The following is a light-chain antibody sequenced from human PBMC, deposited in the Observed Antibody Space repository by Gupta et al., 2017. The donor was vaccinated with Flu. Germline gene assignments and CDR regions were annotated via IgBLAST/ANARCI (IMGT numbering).Light chain of an antibody. CDR3: QQFISYPWT. V-gene: IGKV1-5*03. Sequence: IQMTQSRSTLSASVGDRVTITCRASQSISYWLAWYQQKPGKAPKVVIYKASSLQSGVPSRFSGSGSGTEFTLTIGNLQPDDFATYYCQQFISYPWTFGQGTKVEIK. CDR2: KAS. CDR1: QSISYW. J-gene: IGKJ1*01.